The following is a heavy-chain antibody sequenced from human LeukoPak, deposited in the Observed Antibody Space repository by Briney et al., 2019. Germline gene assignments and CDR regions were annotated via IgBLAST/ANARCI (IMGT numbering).Heavy chain of an antibody. CDR1: GFTFSSHW. J-gene: IGHJ5*02. CDR2: INTDGSST. V-gene: IGHV3-74*01. CDR3: ARDYQLLLSWFDP. D-gene: IGHD2-2*01. Sequence: GGSLRLSCAASGFTFSSHWMHWVRQAPGKGLVWVSRINTDGSSTSYADSVKGRFTISRDNAKNTLYLQMNSLRAEDTAVYYCARDYQLLLSWFDPWGQGTLVTVSS.